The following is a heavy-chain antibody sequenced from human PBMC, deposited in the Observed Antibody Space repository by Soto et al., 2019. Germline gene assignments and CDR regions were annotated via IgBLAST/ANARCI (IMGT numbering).Heavy chain of an antibody. Sequence: QVQLVQSGAEVKKPGSSVKVSCKASGGTFSSYAISWVRQAPGQGLEWMGGIIPIFGTANYAQKFQGRVTITADESTSTAFMELSSLRSEDTAVYYCARGHDGWLVAVNAFDIWGQGTMVTVSS. CDR1: GGTFSSYA. V-gene: IGHV1-69*01. CDR3: ARGHDGWLVAVNAFDI. D-gene: IGHD6-19*01. J-gene: IGHJ3*02. CDR2: IIPIFGTA.